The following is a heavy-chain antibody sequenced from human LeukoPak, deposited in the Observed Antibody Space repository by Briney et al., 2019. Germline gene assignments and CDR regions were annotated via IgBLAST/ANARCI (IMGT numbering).Heavy chain of an antibody. V-gene: IGHV5-51*01. CDR3: ARHRSSPDAFDI. J-gene: IGHJ3*02. CDR2: IYPGDSDT. CDR1: GYNLITYW. Sequence: GESLKIPCQGSGYNLITYWIGWVRQMPGKGLEWMGIIYPGDSDTRYSPSFQGQVTFSADKSINTVYLQWSSLKASDTAIYYCARHRSSPDAFDIWGQGTLVTVSS. D-gene: IGHD2-2*01.